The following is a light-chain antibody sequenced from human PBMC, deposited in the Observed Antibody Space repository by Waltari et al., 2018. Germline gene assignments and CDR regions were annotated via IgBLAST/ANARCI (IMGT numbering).Light chain of an antibody. Sequence: SSELTQDPAVSVALGQTVRITCQGDRLRTYSADWYQQRPGQAPILVLFSTDDRPSGIPDRFSGSSSRDTASLTITGTQAEDEADYYCASRDPTANAVVFGGGTKLTVL. CDR1: RLRTYS. V-gene: IGLV3-19*01. CDR3: ASRDPTANAVV. J-gene: IGLJ2*01. CDR2: STD.